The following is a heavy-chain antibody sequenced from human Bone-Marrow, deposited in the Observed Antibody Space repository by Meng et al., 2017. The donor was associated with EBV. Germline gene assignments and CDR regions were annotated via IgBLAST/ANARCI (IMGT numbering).Heavy chain of an antibody. CDR3: ASESGRGYTPDY. V-gene: IGHV1-69*01. J-gene: IGHJ4*02. D-gene: IGHD3-10*01. Sequence: QVQLVQSAAEVKKPGSSVKVSCKTSGGPFRNYAISWVRQAPGQGLEWLGGFLPTLGAPNYAQKFHGRVSITADESTSTHYMDLSSLRSEDTAMYYCASESGRGYTPDYWGQGTLVTASS. CDR2: FLPTLGAP. CDR1: GGPFRNYA.